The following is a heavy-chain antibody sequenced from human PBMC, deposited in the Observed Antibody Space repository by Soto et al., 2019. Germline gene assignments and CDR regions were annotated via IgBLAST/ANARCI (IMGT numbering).Heavy chain of an antibody. D-gene: IGHD3-16*01. J-gene: IGHJ3*01. CDR3: ARAHIIGYATAFKT. V-gene: IGHV3-13*01. Sequence: GGSLRLSCAASGFTFSSYDMHWVRQATGKGLEWVSAIGTAGDTYYPGSVKGRFTISRENAKNSLYLQMNSLRAEDTAVYYCARAHIIGYATAFKTWGQEKMLTVS. CDR2: IGTAGDT. CDR1: GFTFSSYD.